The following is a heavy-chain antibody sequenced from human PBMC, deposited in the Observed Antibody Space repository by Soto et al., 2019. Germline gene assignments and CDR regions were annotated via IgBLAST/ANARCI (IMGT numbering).Heavy chain of an antibody. CDR2: IIPVFGTP. V-gene: IGHV1-69*01. Sequence: SVKVSCTASGGTFSNVAISWVRQAPGQGLEWMGGIIPVFGTPSYSQKFKDRSTITAEESASTAYMELSNVGSKDTAVYYCASGRDGYFYFEYWGQGTLVTVSS. CDR3: ASGRDGYFYFEY. J-gene: IGHJ4*02. D-gene: IGHD3-22*01. CDR1: GGTFSNVA.